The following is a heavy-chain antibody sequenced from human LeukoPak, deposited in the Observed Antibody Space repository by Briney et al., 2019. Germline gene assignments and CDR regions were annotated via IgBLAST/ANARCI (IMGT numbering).Heavy chain of an antibody. CDR2: ISYDGSNK. CDR3: ARDFYGDTAIFD. J-gene: IGHJ4*02. D-gene: IGHD5-18*01. Sequence: GGSLRLSCAASGFTFSSYAMHWVRQAPGKGLEGVAVISYDGSNKYYADSVKVRFTISRDNSQNTLYLQMNTLRAEDTAVSYCARDFYGDTAIFDWGQGTLVTVSS. CDR1: GFTFSSYA. V-gene: IGHV3-30*04.